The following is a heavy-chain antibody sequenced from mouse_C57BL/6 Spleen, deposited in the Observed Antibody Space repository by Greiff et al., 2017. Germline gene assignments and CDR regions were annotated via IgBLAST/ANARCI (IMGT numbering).Heavy chain of an antibody. Sequence: QVQLQQPGAELVMPGASVKLSCKASGYTFTSYWMHWVKQRPGQGLEWIGEIDPSDSYTNYNQKFKGKSTLTVDKSSSTAYMQLSSLTSEDFAVYYCARLGPYAMDYWGQGTSVTVSS. J-gene: IGHJ4*01. CDR1: GYTFTSYW. CDR3: ARLGPYAMDY. V-gene: IGHV1-69*01. CDR2: IDPSDSYT.